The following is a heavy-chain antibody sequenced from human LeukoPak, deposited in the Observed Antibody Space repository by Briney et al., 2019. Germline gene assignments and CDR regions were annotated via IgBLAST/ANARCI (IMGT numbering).Heavy chain of an antibody. Sequence: SVKVSCKASGGTLSSYVISWVRQAPGQGLEWVGGIIPIFGTANYAQEFQGRVTITADESTSTAYMELSSLRSEDTAVYYCAKLGFSAVAGDYWGQGTLVTVSS. CDR3: AKLGFSAVAGDY. CDR2: IIPIFGTA. J-gene: IGHJ4*02. CDR1: GGTLSSYV. D-gene: IGHD6-19*01. V-gene: IGHV1-69*13.